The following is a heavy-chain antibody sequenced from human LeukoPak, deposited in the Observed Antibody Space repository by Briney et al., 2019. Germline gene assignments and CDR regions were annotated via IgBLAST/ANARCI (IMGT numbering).Heavy chain of an antibody. Sequence: GGSLRLSCAASGFTFSSYAMLWVRQAPGKGLEWVAVISSDGSKKYYAESVKGRFPISRDNSQDTLYLQMNSLRAEDTAVYYCAREFPISGYPLDYWGQGTLVTVSS. CDR3: AREFPISGYPLDY. CDR2: ISSDGSKK. D-gene: IGHD3-22*01. CDR1: GFTFSSYA. J-gene: IGHJ4*02. V-gene: IGHV3-30-3*01.